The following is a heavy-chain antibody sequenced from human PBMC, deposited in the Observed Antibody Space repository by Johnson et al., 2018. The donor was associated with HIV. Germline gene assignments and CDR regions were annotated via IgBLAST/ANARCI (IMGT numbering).Heavy chain of an antibody. CDR1: GFTFDDYA. Sequence: QMLLVESGGGVVQPGRSLKLSCAASGFTFDDYAMHWVRQTPGKGLEWVAVISYDEIDKYDADSVKGRFTISRDNSKNTLYLQMNSLRADDTGVYYCARDSNSWTRSDAFDIWGQGTMVTVSS. D-gene: IGHD6-13*01. V-gene: IGHV3-30*04. CDR3: ARDSNSWTRSDAFDI. J-gene: IGHJ3*02. CDR2: ISYDEIDK.